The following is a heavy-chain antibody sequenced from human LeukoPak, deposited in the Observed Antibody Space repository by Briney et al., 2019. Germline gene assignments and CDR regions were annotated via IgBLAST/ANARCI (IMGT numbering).Heavy chain of an antibody. D-gene: IGHD4-17*01. J-gene: IGHJ4*02. CDR2: INYSGST. CDR1: GDPISSHY. Sequence: SETLSLTCTVSGDPISSHYWSWIRQPPGKGLEWIGYINYSGSTNYNPSLKSRVTISVDTSKNQFSLKLSSVTAADTAVYYCARGYGDFDYWGQGTLVTVSS. V-gene: IGHV4-59*08. CDR3: ARGYGDFDY.